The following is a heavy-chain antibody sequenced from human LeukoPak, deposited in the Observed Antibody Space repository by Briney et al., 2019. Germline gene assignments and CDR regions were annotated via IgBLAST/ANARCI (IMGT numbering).Heavy chain of an antibody. CDR2: IYYSGST. J-gene: IGHJ5*02. V-gene: IGHV4-39*07. Sequence: SETLSLTCTVSGGSISSSSYYWGWIRLPPGKGLEWIGSIYYSGSTYYNPSLKSRVTISVDRSKNQFSLKLTSMTAADTAVYYCARSSTRDPRRPPNKFDPWGQGTLVTVSS. D-gene: IGHD2-2*01. CDR3: ARSSTRDPRRPPNKFDP. CDR1: GGSISSSSYY.